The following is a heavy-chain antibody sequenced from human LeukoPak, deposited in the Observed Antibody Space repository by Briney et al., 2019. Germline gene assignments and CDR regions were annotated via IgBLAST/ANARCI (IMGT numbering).Heavy chain of an antibody. J-gene: IGHJ4*02. V-gene: IGHV1-69*06. CDR1: GGTFSSYA. D-gene: IGHD3-3*01. Sequence: SVKVSCKASGGTFSSYAISWVRQAPGQGLEWMGRIIPIFGTANYAQKFQGRVTITADKSTSTAYMELSSLRSEDTAVYYCARDASPYYDFWSGYWMGGFDHWGQGTLVTVSS. CDR3: ARDASPYYDFWSGYWMGGFDH. CDR2: IIPIFGTA.